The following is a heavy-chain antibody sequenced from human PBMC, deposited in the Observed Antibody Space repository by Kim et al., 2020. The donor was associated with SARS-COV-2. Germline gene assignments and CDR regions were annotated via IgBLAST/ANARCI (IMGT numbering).Heavy chain of an antibody. CDR3: ARGSGNFGDFDY. J-gene: IGHJ4*02. V-gene: IGHV3-74*01. D-gene: IGHD3-10*01. Sequence: AESGNGRFTISRDNAKNTMYLQMNSLGAEDTAVYYCARGSGNFGDFDYWGQGTLVTVSS.